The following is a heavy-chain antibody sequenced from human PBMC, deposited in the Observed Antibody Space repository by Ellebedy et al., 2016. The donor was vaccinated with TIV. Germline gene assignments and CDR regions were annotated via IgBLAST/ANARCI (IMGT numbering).Heavy chain of an antibody. CDR1: GFTFSSYS. V-gene: IGHV3-48*01. CDR3: TRDQSPHIRAYDV. CDR2: ISSSSSTI. J-gene: IGHJ3*01. Sequence: PGGSLRLSCAASGFTFSSYSMNWVRQAPGKGLEWLSYISSSSSTIFYADSVKGRFTISRDNAKNSLYLEMNSLRAEDTAIYYCTRDQSPHIRAYDVWGRGTMVTVSS. D-gene: IGHD2-21*01.